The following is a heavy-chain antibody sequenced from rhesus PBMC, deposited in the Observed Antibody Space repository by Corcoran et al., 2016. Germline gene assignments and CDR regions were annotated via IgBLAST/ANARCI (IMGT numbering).Heavy chain of an antibody. CDR3: ARTYSGYRKFDY. D-gene: IGHD5-24*01. Sequence: QVQLQESGPGLGKPSETPSLTCAVSGGSISSNYWSWIRQPHGKGLEWIGIIPCSGGRTYYNPSLKSRVTISTDTSKNQFSLKLSSVTAADTAVYYCARTYSGYRKFDYWGQGVLVTVSS. CDR1: GGSISSNY. V-gene: IGHV4-173*01. CDR2: IPCSGGRT. J-gene: IGHJ4*01.